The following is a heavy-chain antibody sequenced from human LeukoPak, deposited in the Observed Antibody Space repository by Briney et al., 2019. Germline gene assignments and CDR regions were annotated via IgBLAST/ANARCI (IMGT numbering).Heavy chain of an antibody. CDR3: AKDRVAAAGFEGDHWFDP. CDR1: GFTFSSYS. CDR2: ISTSSNYI. J-gene: IGHJ5*02. Sequence: GGSLRLSCAASGFTFSSYSMNWVRQAPGKGLEWVASISTSSNYIYYTDSVKGRFTISRDNAKNSLYLQMNSLRAEDTALYYCAKDRVAAAGFEGDHWFDPWGQGTLVTVSS. D-gene: IGHD6-13*01. V-gene: IGHV3-21*04.